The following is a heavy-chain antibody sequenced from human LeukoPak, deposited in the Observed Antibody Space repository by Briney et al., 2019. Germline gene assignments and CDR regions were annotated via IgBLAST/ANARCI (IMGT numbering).Heavy chain of an antibody. Sequence: GTSLRLSWAASGFTFNNYALHSVRQVPGKGLEWVTIISFDGGDKYYADSVKGRFTVSRDNSKNTLYLQMNSLRPEDTAVYYCAKSGSHNAFDTWGQGTMVTVSS. V-gene: IGHV3-30-3*01. J-gene: IGHJ3*02. CDR2: ISFDGGDK. CDR1: GFTFNNYA. CDR3: AKSGSHNAFDT. D-gene: IGHD1-26*01.